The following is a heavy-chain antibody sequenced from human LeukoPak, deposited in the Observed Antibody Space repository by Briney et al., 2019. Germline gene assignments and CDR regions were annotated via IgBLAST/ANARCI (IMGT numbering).Heavy chain of an antibody. CDR3: AKLPPKHSSSSPQPFDY. CDR2: IWYDGSNK. D-gene: IGHD6-6*01. V-gene: IGHV3-30*02. J-gene: IGHJ4*02. CDR1: GFTFSSYG. Sequence: PGGSLRLSCAASGFTFSSYGMHWVRQAPGKGLEWVAVIWYDGSNKYYADSVKGRFTISRDNSKNTLYLQMNSLRAEDTAVYYCAKLPPKHSSSSPQPFDYWGQGTLVTVSS.